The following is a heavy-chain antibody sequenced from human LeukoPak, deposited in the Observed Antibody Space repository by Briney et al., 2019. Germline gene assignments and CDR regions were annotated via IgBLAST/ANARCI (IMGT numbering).Heavy chain of an antibody. CDR2: IKKDGSEK. CDR1: GFTFSSYW. Sequence: GGSLRLSCAASGFTFSSYWMSWVRQAPGKGLEWVANIKKDGSEKFYVDSVKGRFTISRDNAKNSLYLQMNSLRAEDTAMYYCARDINWNDLDFWGQGSLVTVSS. D-gene: IGHD1-20*01. J-gene: IGHJ4*02. V-gene: IGHV3-7*05. CDR3: ARDINWNDLDF.